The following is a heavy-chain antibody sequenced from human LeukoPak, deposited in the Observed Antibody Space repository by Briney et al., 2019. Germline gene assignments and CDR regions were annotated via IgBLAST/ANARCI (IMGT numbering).Heavy chain of an antibody. V-gene: IGHV4-39*01. CDR2: IYYSGTT. D-gene: IGHD1-26*01. Sequence: SETLSLTCTVSGGSISSGGYYWGWIRQPPGKGLEWIGSIYYSGTTYYSPSLKGRVTISVDTSKNQFSLRLSSVTAADTAIYYCARHRASGIVGATRHAFDIWGQGAMVTVSS. CDR1: GGSISSGGYY. CDR3: ARHRASGIVGATRHAFDI. J-gene: IGHJ3*02.